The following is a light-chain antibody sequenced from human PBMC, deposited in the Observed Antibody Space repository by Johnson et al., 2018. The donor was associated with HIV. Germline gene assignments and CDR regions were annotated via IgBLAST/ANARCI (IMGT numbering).Light chain of an antibody. CDR2: ENN. V-gene: IGLV1-51*02. CDR1: SSNIGNNY. J-gene: IGLJ1*01. CDR3: GTWDSSLGAYV. Sequence: QSVLTQPPSVSAAPGQKVTISCSGSSSNIGNNYVSWYQQLPGTAPKLLIYENNKRPSGIPDRFSGSKSGTSATLGITGLQTGDEADYYCGTWDSSLGAYVFGIGTKVTVL.